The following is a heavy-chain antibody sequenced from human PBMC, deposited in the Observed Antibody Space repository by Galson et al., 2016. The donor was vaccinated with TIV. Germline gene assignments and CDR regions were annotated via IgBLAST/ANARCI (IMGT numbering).Heavy chain of an antibody. CDR3: ARGGTATTPPGFDF. J-gene: IGHJ4*02. CDR2: MFYTGSH. Sequence: ETLSLTCTVSGASIDSYYWNWIRQPPGKGLEWIGYMFYTGSHNYNPSLKSRVTISADTSKNQFSLKLTSVAAADTAVYYCARGGTATTPPGFDFWGQGSLVAVSS. CDR1: GASIDSYY. V-gene: IGHV4-59*01. D-gene: IGHD4-17*01.